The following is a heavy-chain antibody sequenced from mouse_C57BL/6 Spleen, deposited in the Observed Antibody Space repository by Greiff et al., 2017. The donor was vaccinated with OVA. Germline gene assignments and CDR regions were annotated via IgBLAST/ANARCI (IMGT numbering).Heavy chain of an antibody. V-gene: IGHV1-82*01. Sequence: QVQLKESGPELVKPGASVKISCKASGYAFSSSWMNWVKQRPGKGLEWIGRIYPGDGDTNYNGKFKGKATLTADKSSSTAYMQLSSLTSEDSAVYFWARRDGYYFYAMDYWGQGTSVTVSS. CDR2: IYPGDGDT. CDR3: ARRDGYYFYAMDY. CDR1: GYAFSSSW. D-gene: IGHD2-3*01. J-gene: IGHJ4*01.